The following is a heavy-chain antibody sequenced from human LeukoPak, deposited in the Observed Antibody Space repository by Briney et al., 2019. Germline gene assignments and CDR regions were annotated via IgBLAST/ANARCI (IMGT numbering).Heavy chain of an antibody. CDR1: GFTFSSYW. V-gene: IGHV3-7*01. D-gene: IGHD3-22*01. CDR2: IKQDGSEK. J-gene: IGHJ3*02. CDR3: AREARDSSGYYSDDAFDI. Sequence: GGSLRLSCAASGFTFSSYWMSWVRQAPGKGLEWVANIKQDGSEKYYVDSVKGRFTISRDNAKNSLYLQMNSLRAGDTAVYYCAREARDSSGYYSDDAFDIWGQGTMVTVSS.